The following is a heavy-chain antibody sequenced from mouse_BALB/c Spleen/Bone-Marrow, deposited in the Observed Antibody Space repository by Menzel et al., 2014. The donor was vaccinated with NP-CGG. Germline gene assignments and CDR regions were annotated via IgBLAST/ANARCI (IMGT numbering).Heavy chain of an antibody. CDR3: ARSGNYDFFDH. Sequence: QVQLQQSGPGLVQPSQSLSITCTVSGFSLXNHGIHWVRQPPGKGLEWLGVIWSGGTTDYNATFIPRLSISKDKSKSQVLFKMNSLQVDDTATYYCARSGNYDFFDHWGQGTTLTVSS. CDR2: IWSGGTT. CDR1: GFSLXNHG. D-gene: IGHD2-1*01. V-gene: IGHV2-4*02. J-gene: IGHJ2*01.